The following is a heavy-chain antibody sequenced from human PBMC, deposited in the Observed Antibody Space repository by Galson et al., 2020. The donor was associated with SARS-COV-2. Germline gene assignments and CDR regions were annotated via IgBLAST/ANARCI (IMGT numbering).Heavy chain of an antibody. J-gene: IGHJ5*02. CDR3: ASCSSSWPVSNWFDP. CDR2: IYYSGST. V-gene: IGHV4-39*01. Sequence: SETLSLTCTVSGGSISSSSYYWGWIRQPPGKGLEWIGSIYYSGSTYYNPSLKSRVTISVDTSKNQFSLKLSSVTAADTAVYYCASCSSSWPVSNWFDPWGQGTLVTVSS. CDR1: GGSISSSSYY. D-gene: IGHD6-13*01.